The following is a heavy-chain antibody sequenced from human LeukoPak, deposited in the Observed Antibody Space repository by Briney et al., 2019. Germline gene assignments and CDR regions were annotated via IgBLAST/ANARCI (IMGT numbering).Heavy chain of an antibody. CDR3: AKYVSAKAPPYALDV. CDR1: GFTFSNDA. Sequence: PGGSLRLSCAASGFTFSNDAMRWVRQAPGKGLEWVSGINVSGGSTWYADSVKGRFTISRDNSKNTLYLQMNSLRAEDTAVYYCAKYVSAKAPPYALDVWGQGTTVTVSS. D-gene: IGHD2/OR15-2a*01. CDR2: INVSGGST. J-gene: IGHJ6*02. V-gene: IGHV3-23*01.